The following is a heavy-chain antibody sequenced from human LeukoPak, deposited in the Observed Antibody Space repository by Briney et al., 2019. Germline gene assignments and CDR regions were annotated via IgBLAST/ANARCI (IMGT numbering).Heavy chain of an antibody. Sequence: RASVKVSCKASGGTFSSYAISWVRQAPGQGLEWMGRIIPILGIANYAQKFQGRVTITTDESTSTAYMELSSLRSEDTAVYYCARTHQSGGNDAFDIWGQGTMVTVSS. CDR1: GGTFSSYA. D-gene: IGHD4-23*01. J-gene: IGHJ3*02. CDR2: IIPILGIA. CDR3: ARTHQSGGNDAFDI. V-gene: IGHV1-69*04.